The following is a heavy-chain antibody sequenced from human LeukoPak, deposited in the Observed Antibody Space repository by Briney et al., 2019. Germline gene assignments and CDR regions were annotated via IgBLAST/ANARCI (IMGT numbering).Heavy chain of an antibody. V-gene: IGHV3-23*01. Sequence: GGSLRLSCAASGLTFSSYSISWVRQAPGKGLEWVSAVSNNGGYTYYADSVQGRFTISRDNSKSTLCLQMNSLRAEDTAVYYCAKQLGYCSDGSCYFPYWGQGTLVTVSS. D-gene: IGHD2-15*01. J-gene: IGHJ4*02. CDR1: GLTFSSYS. CDR2: VSNNGGYT. CDR3: AKQLGYCSDGSCYFPY.